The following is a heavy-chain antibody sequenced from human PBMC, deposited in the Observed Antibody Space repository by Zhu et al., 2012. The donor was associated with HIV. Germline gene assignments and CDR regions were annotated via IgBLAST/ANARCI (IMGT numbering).Heavy chain of an antibody. CDR3: ARSIYYYDSSGYYSDAFDI. CDR1: GYPISSGYY. V-gene: IGHV4-38-2*01. Sequence: QVQLQESGPGLVKPSETLSLTCAVSGYPISSGYYWGWIRQPPGKGLEWIGIIYHSGSTYYNPSLKSRVTISIDSSKNQFSLRLSSVIAADTAVYYCARSIYYYDSSGYYSDAFDIWAKGQWSPSLQ. J-gene: IGHJ3*02. CDR2: IYHSGST. D-gene: IGHD3-22*01.